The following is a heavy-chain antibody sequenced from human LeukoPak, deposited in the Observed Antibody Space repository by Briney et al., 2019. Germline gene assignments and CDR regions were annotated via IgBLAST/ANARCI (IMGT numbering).Heavy chain of an antibody. V-gene: IGHV3-48*01. J-gene: IGHJ4*02. CDR3: ASGLTVAEGYFDY. D-gene: IGHD6-19*01. CDR1: GFTFSSYS. CDR2: ISSSSSTI. Sequence: GGSLRLSCAASGFTFSSYSMNWVRQAPGKGLEWVSYISSSSSTIYYADSVKGRFTISRDNAKNSLHLQMNSLRAEDTAVYYCASGLTVAEGYFDYWGQGTLVTVSS.